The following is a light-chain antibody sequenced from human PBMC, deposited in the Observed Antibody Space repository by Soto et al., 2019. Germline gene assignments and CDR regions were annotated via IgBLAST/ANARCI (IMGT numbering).Light chain of an antibody. CDR3: AALDDSLNGHV. Sequence: QRVLTQPHSASGTPGQRVTISCSGISSNIGTSSVHWFQQLPGTAPQLLISTTNQRPSGVPERFSGSKSGTSASLALSGLQSEDEGDYYCAALDDSLNGHVFGTGTNLTVL. V-gene: IGLV1-44*01. CDR2: TTN. J-gene: IGLJ1*01. CDR1: SSNIGTSS.